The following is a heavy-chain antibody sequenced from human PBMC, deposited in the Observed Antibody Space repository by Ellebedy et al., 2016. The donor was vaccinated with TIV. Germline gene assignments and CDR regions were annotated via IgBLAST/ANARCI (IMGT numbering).Heavy chain of an antibody. CDR1: GYTFTSYY. CDR3: ARRRGGYCSSTSCYRTPLDY. D-gene: IGHD2-2*02. CDR2: INPSGGST. V-gene: IGHV1-46*01. Sequence: ASVKVSXXASGYTFTSYYMHWVRQAPGQGLEWMGIINPSGGSTSYAQKFQGRVTMTRDTSISTAYMELSRLRSDDTAVYYCARRRGGYCSSTSCYRTPLDYWGQGTLVTVSS. J-gene: IGHJ4*02.